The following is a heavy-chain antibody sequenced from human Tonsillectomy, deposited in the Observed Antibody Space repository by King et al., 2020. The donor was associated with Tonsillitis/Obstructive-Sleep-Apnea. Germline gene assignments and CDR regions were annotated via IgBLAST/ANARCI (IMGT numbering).Heavy chain of an antibody. CDR2: IYYSGST. D-gene: IGHD3-10*01. V-gene: IGHV4-61*01. J-gene: IGHJ5*02. Sequence: VQLQESGPGLVKPSETPSLTCTVSGGSVSSGSDYWSWIRQPPGKGLEWIGYIYYSGSTNYNPSLKSRVTISVDTSKNQFSLKLSSVTAADTAVYYCARVPGAGLRWFDPWGQGTRVTVSS. CDR1: GGSVSSGSDY. CDR3: ARVPGAGLRWFDP.